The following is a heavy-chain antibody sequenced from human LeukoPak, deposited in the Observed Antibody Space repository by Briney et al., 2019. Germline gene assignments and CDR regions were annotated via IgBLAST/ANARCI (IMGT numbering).Heavy chain of an antibody. Sequence: PGGSLRLSCAASGFTFSSYAMHWVRQAPGKGLEWVAVISYDGSNKYYADSVKGRFTISRDNSKNTLYLQMNSLRAEDTAVYYCAGVSSYGSGSYYNPGEFDYWGQGTLVTVSS. CDR1: GFTFSSYA. D-gene: IGHD3-10*01. CDR3: AGVSSYGSGSYYNPGEFDY. CDR2: ISYDGSNK. V-gene: IGHV3-30-3*01. J-gene: IGHJ4*02.